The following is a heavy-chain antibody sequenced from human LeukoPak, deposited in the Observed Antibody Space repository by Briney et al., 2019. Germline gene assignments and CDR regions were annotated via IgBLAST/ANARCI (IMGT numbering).Heavy chain of an antibody. J-gene: IGHJ2*01. CDR3: ARDPRGDYVTSDWYFDL. CDR2: IIPIFGTA. Sequence: SVTVSCTASGGTFSSYAISWVRQAPGQGLEWMGGIIPIFGTANYAQKFQGRVTITADESTSTAYMELSSLRSEDTAVYYCARDPRGDYVTSDWYFDLWGRGTLVTVSS. V-gene: IGHV1-69*13. D-gene: IGHD4-17*01. CDR1: GGTFSSYA.